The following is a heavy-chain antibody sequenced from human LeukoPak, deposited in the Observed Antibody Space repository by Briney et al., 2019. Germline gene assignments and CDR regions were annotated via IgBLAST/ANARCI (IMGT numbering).Heavy chain of an antibody. CDR2: ISTSSTYI. D-gene: IGHD1-20*01. CDR3: ARDPPFIIGTTFFDY. Sequence: GGSLRLSCAASGFTFRSYWMNWVRQAPGKGLEWVSSISTSSTYIYYADSVKGRFTISRDNAKNSLYLQMNSLRAEDTAVYYCARDPPFIIGTTFFDYWGQGTLVTVSS. V-gene: IGHV3-21*01. CDR1: GFTFRSYW. J-gene: IGHJ4*02.